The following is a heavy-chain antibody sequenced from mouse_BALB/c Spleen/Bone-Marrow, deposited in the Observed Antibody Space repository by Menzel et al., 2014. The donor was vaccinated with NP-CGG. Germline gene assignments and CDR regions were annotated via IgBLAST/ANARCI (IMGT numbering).Heavy chain of an antibody. CDR1: GFNIKDTY. CDR2: IDPANGNT. V-gene: IGHV14-3*02. CDR3: ASYVYGYYFDY. J-gene: IGHJ2*01. D-gene: IGHD2-2*01. Sequence: VQLQQSGAELVKSRASVKLSCTASGFNIKDTYMHWVKQRPEQGLEWIGRIDPANGNTKYDPKFQGKATITADTSSNTAYLQLSSLPSEDTAVYYCASYVYGYYFDYWGQGTTLTVSS.